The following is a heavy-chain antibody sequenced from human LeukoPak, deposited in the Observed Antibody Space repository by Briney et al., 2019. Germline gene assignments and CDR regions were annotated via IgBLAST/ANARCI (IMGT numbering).Heavy chain of an antibody. Sequence: GGSLRLSCAASGFSVSSNYMSWVRQAPGKGLEWVANINQDGSEKYYVDSVKGRFTISRDNAKNSLYLQMNSLRAEDTAVYYCARVSIAAAGRDYWGQGTLVTVSS. J-gene: IGHJ4*02. D-gene: IGHD6-13*01. CDR2: INQDGSEK. CDR1: GFSVSSNY. CDR3: ARVSIAAAGRDY. V-gene: IGHV3-7*01.